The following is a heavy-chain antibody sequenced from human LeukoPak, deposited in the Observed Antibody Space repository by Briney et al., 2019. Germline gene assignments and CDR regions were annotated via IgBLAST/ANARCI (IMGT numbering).Heavy chain of an antibody. CDR1: EFTFSTYG. D-gene: IGHD2-8*02. V-gene: IGHV3-30*18. J-gene: IGHJ4*02. CDR2: ISNDGNKK. Sequence: GRSLRLSCAATEFTFSTYGMHWVRQAPGKGLEWVAAISNDGNKKYYADSVKGRFTISRDNPKNTLFLQMNSLRAEDTAVYYCAKEGWDKSYWYGRIDYWGQGTLVTVSS. CDR3: AKEGWDKSYWYGRIDY.